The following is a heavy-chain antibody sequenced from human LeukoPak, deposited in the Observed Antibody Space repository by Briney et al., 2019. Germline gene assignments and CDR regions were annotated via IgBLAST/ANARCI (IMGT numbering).Heavy chain of an antibody. CDR1: GGTFRSYA. D-gene: IGHD3-22*01. V-gene: IGHV1-69*10. CDR3: ARGRPYYYDSSGYLFDY. CDR2: IIPVLGIA. J-gene: IGHJ4*02. Sequence: SVKVSCKASGGTFRSYAFTWVRQAPGQGLEWMGGIIPVLGIANYAQKFQGRVTITADESTSTAYMELSSLISEDTAVYYCARGRPYYYDSSGYLFDYWGQGTLVTVSS.